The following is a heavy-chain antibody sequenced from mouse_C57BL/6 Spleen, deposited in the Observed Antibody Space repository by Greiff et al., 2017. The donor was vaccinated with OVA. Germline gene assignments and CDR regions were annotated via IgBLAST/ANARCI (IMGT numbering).Heavy chain of an antibody. CDR1: GYTFTSYW. V-gene: IGHV1-7*01. J-gene: IGHJ3*01. CDR2: INPSSGYT. CDR3: ARSITTVVAPFAY. Sequence: VQLQESGAELAKPGASVKLSCKASGYTFTSYWMHWVKQRPGQGLEWIGYINPSSGYTKYNQKFKDKATLTADKSSSTAYMQLSSLTYEDSAVYYCARSITTVVAPFAYWGQGTLVTVSA. D-gene: IGHD1-1*01.